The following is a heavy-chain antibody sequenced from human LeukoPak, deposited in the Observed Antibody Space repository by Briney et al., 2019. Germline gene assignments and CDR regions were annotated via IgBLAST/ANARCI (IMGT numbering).Heavy chain of an antibody. Sequence: GGSLRLPCAASGFTFSSYSMNWVRQAPGKGLEWVSSISSSSSYIYYADSVKGRFTISRDNAKNSLYLQMNSLRAEDTAVYYCARDYYDSSGVFGYWGQGTLVTVSS. CDR1: GFTFSSYS. CDR2: ISSSSSYI. CDR3: ARDYYDSSGVFGY. V-gene: IGHV3-21*01. D-gene: IGHD3-22*01. J-gene: IGHJ4*02.